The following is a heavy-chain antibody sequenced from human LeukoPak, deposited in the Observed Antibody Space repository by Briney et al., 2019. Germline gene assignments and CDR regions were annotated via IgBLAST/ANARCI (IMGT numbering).Heavy chain of an antibody. J-gene: IGHJ4*02. CDR3: GKEMTSMVTVEY. CDR2: ISGSGGKT. CDR1: GFTFSTSA. Sequence: GGSLRLSCVASGFTFSTSAMSWVRQAPGKGLGWVSAISGSGGKTYYADSVKGRFTISRDNSQNTLYLYMNSLRADDTAVYYCGKEMTSMVTVEYWGQGTLVTVSS. V-gene: IGHV3-23*01. D-gene: IGHD5-18*01.